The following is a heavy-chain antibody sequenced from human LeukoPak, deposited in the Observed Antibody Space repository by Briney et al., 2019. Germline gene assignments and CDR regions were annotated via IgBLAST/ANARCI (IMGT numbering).Heavy chain of an antibody. Sequence: GGSLRPSCAASGFTVSSNYMSWVRQAPGKGLEWVSVIHSGGSTYYADSVKGRFTIARDNSKNTLYLQMNSLRAEDTAVYYCAYWYYDSSGYPANAFDIWGQGTMVTVSS. D-gene: IGHD3-22*01. CDR2: IHSGGST. CDR3: AYWYYDSSGYPANAFDI. V-gene: IGHV3-66*01. J-gene: IGHJ3*02. CDR1: GFTVSSNY.